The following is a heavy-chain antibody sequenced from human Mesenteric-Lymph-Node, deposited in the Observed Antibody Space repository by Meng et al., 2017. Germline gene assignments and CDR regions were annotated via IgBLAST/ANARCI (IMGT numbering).Heavy chain of an antibody. Sequence: GESLKISCAASGFIFSNYWINWVRQAPGKGLEWVSYISSSGSTIYYADSVKGRFTISRDNAKNTLYLQMNSLRAEDTAVYYCARGGPTAFDYWGQGTLVTVSS. J-gene: IGHJ4*02. CDR2: ISSSGSTI. CDR3: ARGGPTAFDY. CDR1: GFIFSNYW. V-gene: IGHV3-48*04.